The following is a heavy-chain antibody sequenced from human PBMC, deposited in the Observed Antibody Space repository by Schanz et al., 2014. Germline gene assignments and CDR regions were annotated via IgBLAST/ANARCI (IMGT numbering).Heavy chain of an antibody. CDR2: ISSSSSVI. J-gene: IGHJ4*02. CDR1: VFTFSSYS. D-gene: IGHD4-17*01. CDR3: VRDTDYHFDY. Sequence: EVQLVESGGNLVQPGGSLRLSCAASVFTFSSYSMNWVRQAPGKGLEWVSYISSSSSVIYYADSVKGRFTISRDNAKNTLYLQMNSLRAEDTAVYYCVRDTDYHFDYWGQGTLVTVSS. V-gene: IGHV3-48*01.